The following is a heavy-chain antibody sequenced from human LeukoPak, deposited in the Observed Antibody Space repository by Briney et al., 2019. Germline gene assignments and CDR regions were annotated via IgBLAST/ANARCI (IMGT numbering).Heavy chain of an antibody. V-gene: IGHV3-7*01. J-gene: IGHJ4*02. CDR3: ARGAVHYDFWSGYDIGKFDY. CDR1: GFTFSSYW. D-gene: IGHD3-3*01. CDR2: IKQDGSEK. Sequence: GGSLRLSCAASGFTFSSYWMTWVRQAPGKGLEWVANIKQDGSEKYYVDSVKGRFTISRDNAKNSLSLHMNSLRAEDTAVYYCARGAVHYDFWSGYDIGKFDYWGQGTLVTVSS.